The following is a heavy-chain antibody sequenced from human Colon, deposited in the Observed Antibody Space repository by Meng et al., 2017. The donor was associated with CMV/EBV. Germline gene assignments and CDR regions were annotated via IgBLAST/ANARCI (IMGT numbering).Heavy chain of an antibody. CDR2: IYYSGTT. D-gene: IGHD2/OR15-2a*01. V-gene: IGHV4-31*02. CDR1: INTVRHF. J-gene: IGHJ6*02. Sequence: INTVRHFCTWIRQLPGKGPEWIGYIYYSGTTYYNPSLESRLMISLDTSKNEFSLKLSSVTAADTAVYYCAREVEHKFPEYYYYAMDVWGQGTTVTVSS. CDR3: AREVEHKFPEYYYYAMDV.